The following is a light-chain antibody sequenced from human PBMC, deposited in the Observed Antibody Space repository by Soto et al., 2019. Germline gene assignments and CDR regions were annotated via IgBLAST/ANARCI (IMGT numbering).Light chain of an antibody. CDR2: GAS. J-gene: IGKJ1*01. CDR1: QSVSSSY. Sequence: EIVLTQSPGTLSLSPGERATLSCRASQSVSSSYLAWYQQKPGQAPRLLIYGASSRATGIPDRFSGSGSGTDFTLTISRLEPEDFAVYYCQQYGSSPGTFGQATMVEIK. V-gene: IGKV3-20*01. CDR3: QQYGSSPGT.